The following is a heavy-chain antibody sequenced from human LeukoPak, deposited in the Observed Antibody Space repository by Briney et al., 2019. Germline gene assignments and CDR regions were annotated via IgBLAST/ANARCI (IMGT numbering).Heavy chain of an antibody. J-gene: IGHJ6*03. CDR1: GFTFSSYE. CDR3: ARARSLLFMDV. Sequence: GGSLRLSCAASGFTFSSYEMNWVRQAPGKGLEWVSYITTSGSTIYYADSVKGRFTISRDNAKNALYLQMNSLRAEYTAVYYCARARSLLFMDVWGKGTTVTISS. D-gene: IGHD3-10*01. CDR2: ITTSGSTI. V-gene: IGHV3-48*03.